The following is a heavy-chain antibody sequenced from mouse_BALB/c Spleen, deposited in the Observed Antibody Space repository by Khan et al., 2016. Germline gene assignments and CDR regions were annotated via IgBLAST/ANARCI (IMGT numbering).Heavy chain of an antibody. V-gene: IGHV1-9*01. CDR1: GYTFSSYW. CDR2: ILPGNGST. J-gene: IGHJ3*01. Sequence: QVQLQQPGAELMKPGASVKISCKATGYTFSSYWIEWVKQRPGHGLEWIGEILPGNGSTDYSEKFKVKATFTIDTSSNTAYMLLSSLTSEDSAVYYCARGSYWGQGTLVTVSA. CDR3: ARGSY.